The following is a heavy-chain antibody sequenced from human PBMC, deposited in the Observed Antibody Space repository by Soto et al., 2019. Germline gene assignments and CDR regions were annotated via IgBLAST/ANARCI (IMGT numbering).Heavy chain of an antibody. CDR2: ISYDGSNK. Sequence: PVGSLRLSCAASGFTFSSYATHWVRQAPGKGLGWVAVISYDGSNKYYADSVKGRFTISRDNSKNTLYLQMNSLRAEDTAVYYCARDGETYYDSSGYYYAPKHDYWGQGTLVTVSS. CDR1: GFTFSSYA. V-gene: IGHV3-30-3*01. CDR3: ARDGETYYDSSGYYYAPKHDY. J-gene: IGHJ4*02. D-gene: IGHD3-22*01.